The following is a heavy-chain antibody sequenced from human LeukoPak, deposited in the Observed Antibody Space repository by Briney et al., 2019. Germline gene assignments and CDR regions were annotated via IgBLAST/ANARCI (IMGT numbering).Heavy chain of an antibody. D-gene: IGHD6-19*01. CDR3: ARAVAGTTLAYYYYYMDV. V-gene: IGHV1-18*01. CDR2: ISAYNGNT. J-gene: IGHJ6*03. CDR1: GYTFTLYG. Sequence: GASVKVSCKASGYTFTLYGISWVRQAPGQGLEWMGWISAYNGNTNYAQKFQGRVTITADKSTSTAYMELSSLRSEDTAVYYCARAVAGTTLAYYYYYMDVWGKGTTVTVSS.